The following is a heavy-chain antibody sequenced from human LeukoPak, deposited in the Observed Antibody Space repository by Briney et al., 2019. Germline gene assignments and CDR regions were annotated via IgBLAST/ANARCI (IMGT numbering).Heavy chain of an antibody. J-gene: IGHJ4*02. V-gene: IGHV3-23*01. D-gene: IGHD5-18*01. CDR3: AVRGWIQLWLPSY. CDR1: GFTFSTYA. CDR2: ISGSGGST. Sequence: GGSPRLSCAASGFTFSTYAMSWVRQAPGKGLEWVSAISGSGGSTYYADSVKGRFTISRDNSKNTLYLRMNSLRAEDTAVYYCAVRGWIQLWLPSYWGQGTLVTVSS.